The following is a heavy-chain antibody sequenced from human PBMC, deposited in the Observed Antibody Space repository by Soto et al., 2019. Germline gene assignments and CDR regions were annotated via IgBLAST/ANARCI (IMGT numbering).Heavy chain of an antibody. CDR3: ARRAYSGLASDI. Sequence: QVQLQESGPGLVKPSETLSLTCTVSGGSISSYYWSWIRQPPGKGLEWIGYIHYSGSTNYNPSLKSRVTISVDTSKNQFSLKLSSVTAADTAVYYCARRAYSGLASDIWGQGTMVTVSS. CDR2: IHYSGST. D-gene: IGHD3-16*01. CDR1: GGSISSYY. V-gene: IGHV4-59*08. J-gene: IGHJ3*02.